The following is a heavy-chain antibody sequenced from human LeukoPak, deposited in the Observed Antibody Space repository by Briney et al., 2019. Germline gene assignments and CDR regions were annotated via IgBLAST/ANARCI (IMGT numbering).Heavy chain of an antibody. CDR2: ITSSSHYI. CDR3: ARAENSGSGGLDP. V-gene: IGHV3-21*01. CDR1: GFTFSSYE. J-gene: IGHJ5*02. D-gene: IGHD2-15*01. Sequence: GGSLRLSCAASGFTFSSYEMNWVRQAPGKGLEWVSRITSSSHYIYYADSVKGRFAISRDNAKNSLYLDMSSLRADDTAVYYCARAENSGSGGLDPWGQGTLVTVSS.